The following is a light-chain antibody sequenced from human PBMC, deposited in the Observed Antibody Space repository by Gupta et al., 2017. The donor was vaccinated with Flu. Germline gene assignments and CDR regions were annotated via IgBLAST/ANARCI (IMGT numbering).Light chain of an antibody. CDR2: EVS. CDR3: SSYAGNTYV. J-gene: IGLJ1*01. CDR1: SSDVGGYNY. Sequence: QSALTQPPSAPGSPGKAVTTSCTGTSSDVGGYNYVSWYQQHPGKVPKVMIYEVSKRPSGVPDRFSGSKSGNTASLTVSGLQAEDEADYYCSSYAGNTYVFGTGTKVTVL. V-gene: IGLV2-8*01.